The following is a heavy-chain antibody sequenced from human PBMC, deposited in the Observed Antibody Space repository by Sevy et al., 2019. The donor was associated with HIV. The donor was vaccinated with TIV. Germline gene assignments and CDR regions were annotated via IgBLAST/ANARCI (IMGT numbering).Heavy chain of an antibody. CDR3: AREGGRRGHDYNWFDP. D-gene: IGHD5-12*01. J-gene: IGHJ5*02. V-gene: IGHV3-30-3*01. CDR1: GFTFSSYA. CDR2: ISYDGSNK. Sequence: GGSLRLSCAASGFTFSSYAMHWVRQAPGKGLEWVAVISYDGSNKYYADSVKGRFTISRDNSKNTLYLQMNSLRAEDTAVYYCAREGGRRGHDYNWFDPWGQGTLVTVSS.